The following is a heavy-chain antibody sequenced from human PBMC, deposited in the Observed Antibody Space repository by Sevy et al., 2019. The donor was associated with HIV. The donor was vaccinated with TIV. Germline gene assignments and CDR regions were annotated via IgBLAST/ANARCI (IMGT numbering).Heavy chain of an antibody. V-gene: IGHV3-7*01. CDR1: GFAFSSSW. CDR3: ARLCTGFIYYYYYGMDV. Sequence: GGSLRLPCAASGFAFSSSWMTWVRQAPGKGLEWVANIKQDGSERYYVDFLKGRFTISRDNAKNSLYLQMNSLRAEVSAVYYCARLCTGFIYYYYYGMDVWGQGTTVTVSS. J-gene: IGHJ6*02. D-gene: IGHD2-2*01. CDR2: IKQDGSER.